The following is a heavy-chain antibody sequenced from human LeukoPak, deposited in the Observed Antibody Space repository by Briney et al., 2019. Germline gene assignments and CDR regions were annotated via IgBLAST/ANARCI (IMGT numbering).Heavy chain of an antibody. CDR2: IYTSGST. CDR1: GGSISSGSYY. V-gene: IGHV4-61*02. J-gene: IGHJ4*02. D-gene: IGHD2-15*01. Sequence: SQTLSLTCTVSGGSISSGSYYWSWIRQPAGKGLEWIGRIYTSGSTNYNPSLKSRVTISVDTSKNQFSLKLSSVTAADTAVYYCARESEVGGSPLDWWGQGTLVTVSS. CDR3: ARESEVGGSPLDW.